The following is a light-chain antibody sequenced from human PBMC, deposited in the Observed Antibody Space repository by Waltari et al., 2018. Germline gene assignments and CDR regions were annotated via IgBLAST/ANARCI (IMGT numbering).Light chain of an antibody. Sequence: ELMLTQSPGTASLSPGARVTLSCRASQSVGSSSLAWYQQKPGQAPRLVIYRASRRATGIPDRFSGSGSGTDFSLTISRLEPEDFAVYYCQQHGTLPATFGQGTKVEIK. CDR2: RAS. CDR1: QSVGSSS. CDR3: QQHGTLPAT. V-gene: IGKV3-20*01. J-gene: IGKJ1*01.